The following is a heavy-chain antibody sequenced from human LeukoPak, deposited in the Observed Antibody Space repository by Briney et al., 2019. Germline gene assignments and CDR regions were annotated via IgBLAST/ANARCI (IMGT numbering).Heavy chain of an antibody. J-gene: IGHJ4*02. V-gene: IGHV7-4-1*02. Sequence: ASVKVSCKASGYTFTSYAMNWVRQAPGQGLEWMGWINTNTGNPTYAQGFTGRFVFSLDTSVGTAYLQISSLKAEDTAVYYCARVNWDSSSPPVDYWGQGTLVTVSS. CDR3: ARVNWDSSSPPVDY. CDR2: INTNTGNP. D-gene: IGHD6-6*01. CDR1: GYTFTSYA.